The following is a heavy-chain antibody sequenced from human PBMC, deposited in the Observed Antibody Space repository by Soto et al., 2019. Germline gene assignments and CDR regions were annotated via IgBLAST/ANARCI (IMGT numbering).Heavy chain of an antibody. Sequence: ASVKVSCRASGYTFTGYYMHWERQAPGQGLEWVGWINPNSGGTNYAQKFQGWVTMTRDTSISTAYTELSRLRSDDTAVYYCARGLLLEPLGGYGMDVWGQGTTVTVCS. J-gene: IGHJ6*02. CDR3: ARGLLLEPLGGYGMDV. D-gene: IGHD1-1*01. CDR2: INPNSGGT. CDR1: GYTFTGYY. V-gene: IGHV1-2*04.